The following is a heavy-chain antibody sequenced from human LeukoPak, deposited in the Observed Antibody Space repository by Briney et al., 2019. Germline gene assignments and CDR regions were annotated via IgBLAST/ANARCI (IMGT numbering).Heavy chain of an antibody. J-gene: IGHJ5*02. CDR1: GYTSTSYG. Sequence: GASVTASCMASGYTSTSYGISWVRHAPGQGLEWMGWISAYNAHTNYAQKLQGRVTMTTDASTSKAYMELRSLRSDDTAVYYCARTARRAWGATRWFDRWGQGALVTVSS. V-gene: IGHV1-18*01. CDR3: ARTARRAWGATRWFDR. CDR2: ISAYNAHT. D-gene: IGHD1-26*01.